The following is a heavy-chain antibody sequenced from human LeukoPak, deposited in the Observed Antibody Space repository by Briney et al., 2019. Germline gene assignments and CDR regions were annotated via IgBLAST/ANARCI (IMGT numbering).Heavy chain of an antibody. CDR3: ARLNFRGGEALHFDS. D-gene: IGHD3-16*01. V-gene: IGHV4-4*09. Sequence: PSETLSLTCSVSGGSLTNYYWGWIRQPPGKGLEFIGYIHSDGTTNYDSPLQSQVAISLDTSKIQFSLRLYSVTAADTALYFCARLNFRGGEALHFDSWGQGTLVTVSS. CDR1: GGSLTNYY. CDR2: IHSDGTT. J-gene: IGHJ4*02.